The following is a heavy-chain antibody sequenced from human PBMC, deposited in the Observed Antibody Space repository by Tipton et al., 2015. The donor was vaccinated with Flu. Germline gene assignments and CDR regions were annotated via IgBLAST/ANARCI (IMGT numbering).Heavy chain of an antibody. J-gene: IGHJ4*02. Sequence: SLRLSCAASGFTFDDYGMSWVRQVPGKGLEWVSVTNWNGGRTGYADSVKGRFTISRDNAKSSLYLQMNSLRAEDTAVYFCARSSYSSSWFFDYWGQGTLVTVSS. V-gene: IGHV3-20*04. CDR2: TNWNGGRT. D-gene: IGHD6-13*01. CDR3: ARSSYSSSWFFDY. CDR1: GFTFDDYG.